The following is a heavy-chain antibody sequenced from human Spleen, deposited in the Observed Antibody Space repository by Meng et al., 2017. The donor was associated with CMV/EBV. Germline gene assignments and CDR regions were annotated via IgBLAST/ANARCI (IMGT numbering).Heavy chain of an antibody. D-gene: IGHD2-2*02. CDR3: ARDIPYLNGPYFDY. V-gene: IGHV3-9*01. J-gene: IGHJ4*02. CDR2: ITWNSGKV. Sequence: SLKISCAGSGFTFDGYDLHWVRQAPGKGLEWVSGITWNSGKVGYAGSVKGRFTTSRDNAKSSLYLQMNSPRAEDTAVYYCARDIPYLNGPYFDYWGQGALVTVSS. CDR1: GFTFDGYD.